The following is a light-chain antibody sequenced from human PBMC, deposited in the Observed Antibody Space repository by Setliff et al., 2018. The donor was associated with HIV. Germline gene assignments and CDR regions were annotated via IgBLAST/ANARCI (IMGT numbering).Light chain of an antibody. V-gene: IGLV2-14*03. J-gene: IGLJ1*01. CDR1: ISDIGSYNF. CDR3: CSYTSRTPLYV. Sequence: QSALTQPASVSGSPGQSVTIPCTGSISDIGSYNFVSWYQQHPGKAPKLIISDVSKRPSGISDRFSGSKSGHTASLTISGLQAEDEADYYCCSYTSRTPLYVFGTGTKVTVL. CDR2: DVS.